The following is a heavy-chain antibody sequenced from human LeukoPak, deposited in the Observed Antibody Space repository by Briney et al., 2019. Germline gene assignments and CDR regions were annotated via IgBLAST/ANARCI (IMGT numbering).Heavy chain of an antibody. J-gene: IGHJ4*02. CDR3: ARIKGSGNYYAANFDY. D-gene: IGHD3-10*01. V-gene: IGHV5-51*01. Sequence: GESLKISCKGSGYSFTTYWIGWVRQMPGKGLEWMGIIYPDDSDIKYSPSFQGQVTISADKSISTAYLQWSSLKASDTAMYHCARIKGSGNYYAANFDYWGQGTLVTVSS. CDR2: IYPDDSDI. CDR1: GYSFTTYW.